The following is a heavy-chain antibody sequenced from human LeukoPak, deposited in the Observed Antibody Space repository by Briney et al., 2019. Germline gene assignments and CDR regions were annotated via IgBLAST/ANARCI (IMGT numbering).Heavy chain of an antibody. CDR1: GGSISRPY. CDR2: VYSDGRT. Sequence: PSETLSLTCTVSGGSISRPYWSWIRQPPGEGLEWIGYVYSDGRTNFNPSLKSRVTMSIDTSKSQFSLRLTSVTAADAAVYYCGRGGGLYFGDLFSAGYMDVWGKGTTVTVSS. V-gene: IGHV4-59*11. D-gene: IGHD3-10*01. CDR3: GRGGGLYFGDLFSAGYMDV. J-gene: IGHJ6*03.